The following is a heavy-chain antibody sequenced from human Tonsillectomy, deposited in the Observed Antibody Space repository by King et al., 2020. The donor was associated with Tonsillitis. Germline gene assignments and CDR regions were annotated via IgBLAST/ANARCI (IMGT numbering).Heavy chain of an antibody. Sequence: VQLVESGGDLVQPGRSLRLSCAASGFTFDDSAMHWVRQAPGKGLEWVSGISWNSGTIAYADSVKGRFTISRDNAKNSLYLQMNSLRPEDTALYYCTKAVITLYYYYGLDVWGQGPTVTVSS. CDR1: GFTFDDSA. V-gene: IGHV3-9*01. CDR2: ISWNSGTI. CDR3: TKAVITLYYYYGLDV. J-gene: IGHJ6*02. D-gene: IGHD3-22*01.